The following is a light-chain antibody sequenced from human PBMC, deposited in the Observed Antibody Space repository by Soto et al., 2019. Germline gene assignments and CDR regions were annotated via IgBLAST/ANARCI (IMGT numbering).Light chain of an antibody. J-gene: IGKJ5*01. CDR3: QQYKNWPPIT. CDR2: GAS. Sequence: EIVMTQAPATLSVSPGERATLSCRASQSVSSNLAWHQQKPGQGPRLLIYGASTRATGIPARFSGSGSGTEFTLTISSLQSEDFAVYYRQQYKNWPPITFGQGTRLEIK. CDR1: QSVSSN. V-gene: IGKV3-15*01.